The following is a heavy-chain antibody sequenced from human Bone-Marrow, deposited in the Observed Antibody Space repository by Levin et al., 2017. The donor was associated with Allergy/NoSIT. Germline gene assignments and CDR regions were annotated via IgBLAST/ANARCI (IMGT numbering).Heavy chain of an antibody. J-gene: IGHJ6*03. CDR3: ATIRGEYGDSESRYYFYYMDV. CDR2: FDPENDET. D-gene: IGHD4-17*01. Sequence: RASVKVSCKVSGYTLTELSIHWVRQAPGKGLEWMGGFDPENDETIYAQNFQGRVTMTEDTSTETAYMELRSLKSEDTAMYYCATIRGEYGDSESRYYFYYMDVWGKGTAVTVS. V-gene: IGHV1-24*01. CDR1: GYTLTELS.